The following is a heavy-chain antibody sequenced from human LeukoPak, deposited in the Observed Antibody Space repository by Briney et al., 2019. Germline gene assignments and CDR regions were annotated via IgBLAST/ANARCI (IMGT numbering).Heavy chain of an antibody. Sequence: GSLRLSCAASGFTFSSHWMNWVRQTPGKGLEWVANINQDGSEKYYVDSVKGRFTISRDNAKNSLYLQMNSLRAEDTAVYYCARDATPDGIIFDYWGLGTLVTVST. CDR2: INQDGSEK. J-gene: IGHJ4*02. CDR1: GFTFSSHW. V-gene: IGHV3-7*05. D-gene: IGHD3-16*01. CDR3: ARDATPDGIIFDY.